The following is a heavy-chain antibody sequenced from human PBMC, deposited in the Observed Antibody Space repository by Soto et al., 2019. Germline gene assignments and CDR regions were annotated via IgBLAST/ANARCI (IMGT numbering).Heavy chain of an antibody. J-gene: IGHJ4*02. CDR3: ARSNGSGWPSDY. Sequence: ASVKVSCKASGYTFTSYYMHWVRQAPGQGLEWMGIINPSGGSTSYAQKFQGRVTMTRDTSTSTVYMELSSLRSEDTAVYYCARSNGSGWPSDYWGQGNLVTASS. V-gene: IGHV1-46*01. CDR2: INPSGGST. CDR1: GYTFTSYY. D-gene: IGHD6-19*01.